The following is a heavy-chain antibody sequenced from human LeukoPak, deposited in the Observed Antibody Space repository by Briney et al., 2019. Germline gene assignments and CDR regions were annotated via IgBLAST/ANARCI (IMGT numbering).Heavy chain of an antibody. J-gene: IGHJ4*02. CDR2: IIPIFGTA. CDR3: AREGITIFGVVTENGYYLDY. Sequence: ASVKVSCKASGGTFSSYAISWVRQAPGQGLEWMGGIIPIFGTANYAQKFQGRVTITADESTSTAYMELSSLRSEDTAVYYCAREGITIFGVVTENGYYLDYWGQGTLVTVSS. CDR1: GGTFSSYA. V-gene: IGHV1-69*13. D-gene: IGHD3-3*01.